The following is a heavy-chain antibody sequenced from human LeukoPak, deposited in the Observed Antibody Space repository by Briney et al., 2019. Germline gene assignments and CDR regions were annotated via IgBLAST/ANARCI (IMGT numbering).Heavy chain of an antibody. CDR2: ISDSGAGT. CDR1: GFTFSSYA. Sequence: GGSLRLSCAASGFTFSSYAMTWVRQAPGKGLQWVFPISDSGAGTSYADSVKGRFTISRDNSKNTLHLQMNSLRAEDTAVYHCARHDSGYMKDFDYWGQRTLVTVSS. D-gene: IGHD4-17*01. CDR3: ARHDSGYMKDFDY. V-gene: IGHV3-23*01. J-gene: IGHJ4*02.